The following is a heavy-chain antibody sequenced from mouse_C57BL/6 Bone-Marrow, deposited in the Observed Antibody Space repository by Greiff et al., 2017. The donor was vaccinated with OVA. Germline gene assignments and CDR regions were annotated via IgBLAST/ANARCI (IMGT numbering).Heavy chain of an antibody. CDR2: IDPSDSYT. V-gene: IGHV1-69*01. CDR1: GYTFTSYW. Sequence: QVQLQQPGAELVMPGASVKLSCKASGYTFTSYWMHWVKQRPGQGLEWIGEIDPSDSYTNYNQKFKGKSTLSVAKSSSKAYMQLSSLTSEDSAVYYCARSAQATAWFAYWGQGTLVTVSA. CDR3: ARSAQATAWFAY. J-gene: IGHJ3*01. D-gene: IGHD3-2*02.